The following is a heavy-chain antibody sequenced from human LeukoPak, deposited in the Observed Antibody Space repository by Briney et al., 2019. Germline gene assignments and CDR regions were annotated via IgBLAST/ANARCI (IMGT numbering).Heavy chain of an antibody. CDR1: GFTFSSYA. J-gene: IGHJ6*02. D-gene: IGHD6-19*01. V-gene: IGHV3-23*01. Sequence: PGGSLRLSCAASGFTFSSYAMNWVRQAPGKGLEWVSAISGSGGSTYYADSVKGRFTISRDNSKNTLYLQMNSLRAEDTAVYYCAKRLGAVAGSYYYYYSMDVWGQGTTVTVSS. CDR2: ISGSGGST. CDR3: AKRLGAVAGSYYYYYSMDV.